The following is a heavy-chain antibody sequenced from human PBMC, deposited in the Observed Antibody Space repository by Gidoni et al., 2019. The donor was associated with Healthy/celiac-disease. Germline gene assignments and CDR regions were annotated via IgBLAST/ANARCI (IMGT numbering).Heavy chain of an antibody. V-gene: IGHV4-4*02. D-gene: IGHD4-17*01. Sequence: TNYNPSLKSRVTISVDKSKNQFSLKLSSVTAADTAVYYCARDGAVNLLWYYWGQGTLVTVSS. CDR2: T. CDR3: ARDGAVNLLWYY. J-gene: IGHJ4*02.